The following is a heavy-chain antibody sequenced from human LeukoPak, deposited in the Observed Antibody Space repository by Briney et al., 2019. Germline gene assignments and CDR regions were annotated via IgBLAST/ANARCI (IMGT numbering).Heavy chain of an antibody. V-gene: IGHV3-21*01. CDR1: GFTFSSYS. CDR2: ISSSSSYI. CDR3: ARLRDSSSWYHGGPDAFDI. D-gene: IGHD6-13*01. J-gene: IGHJ3*02. Sequence: KPGGSLRLSCAASGFTFSSYSMNWVRQAPGKGLEWVSSISSSSSYIYYADSVKGRFTISRDNAKNSLYLQMNSQRAEDTAVYYCARLRDSSSWYHGGPDAFDIWGQGTMVTVSS.